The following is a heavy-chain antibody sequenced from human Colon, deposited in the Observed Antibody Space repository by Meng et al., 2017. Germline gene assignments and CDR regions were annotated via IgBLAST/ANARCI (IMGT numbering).Heavy chain of an antibody. CDR3: ARTLGAAAGTRYFDY. V-gene: IGHV3-30*04. CDR2: ISYDGSNK. Sequence: GGSLRLSCAASGFTFSSYAMHWVPQAPGKGLEWVAVISYDGSNKYYADSVKGRFTISRDNSKNALYLQMNSLRAEDTAVYYCARTLGAAAGTRYFDYWGQGTLVTVSS. J-gene: IGHJ4*02. D-gene: IGHD6-13*01. CDR1: GFTFSSYA.